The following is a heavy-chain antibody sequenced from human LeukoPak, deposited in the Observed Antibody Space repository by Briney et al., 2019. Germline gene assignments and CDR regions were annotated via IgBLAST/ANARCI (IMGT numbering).Heavy chain of an antibody. J-gene: IGHJ3*02. CDR2: ISSSSSTI. CDR3: ARGRGQLLLGGDAFDI. V-gene: IGHV3-48*01. Sequence: AGGSLRLSCAASGFTFSSYSTNWVRQAPGKGLEWVSYISSSSSTIYYADSVKGRFTISRDNAKNSLYLQMNSLRAEDTAVYYCARGRGQLLLGGDAFDIWGQGTMVTVSS. CDR1: GFTFSSYS. D-gene: IGHD2-2*01.